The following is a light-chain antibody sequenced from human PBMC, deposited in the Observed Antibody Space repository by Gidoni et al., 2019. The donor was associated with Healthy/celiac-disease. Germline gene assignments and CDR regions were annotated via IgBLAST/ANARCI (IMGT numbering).Light chain of an antibody. CDR1: QSISSY. CDR2: AAS. J-gene: IGKJ4*01. CDR3: QQSYNSPRT. V-gene: IGKV1-39*01. Sequence: DIQMIQSPSSLPASGGERVTITCRASQSISSYLNWYQQKPGQAPKRLIYAASSLQSGVPARFSGSGSGTDFTLTISSLQPEDFAVYYCQQSYNSPRTFGEGTKVEIK.